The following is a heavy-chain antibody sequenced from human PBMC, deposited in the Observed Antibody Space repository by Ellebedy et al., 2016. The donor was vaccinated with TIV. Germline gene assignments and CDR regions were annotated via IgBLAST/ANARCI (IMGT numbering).Heavy chain of an antibody. Sequence: MPSETLSLTCTVSGISIGRYFWNWIRQSPEKGLEWVGYIYYSGTTTYSPSLKSRVTMSVDTSKNQFSLRLTPATAADTAVYYCARRLHYGDWYFDLWGRGTLVTVSS. CDR2: IYYSGTT. V-gene: IGHV4-59*01. CDR1: GISIGRYF. CDR3: ARRLHYGDWYFDL. J-gene: IGHJ2*01. D-gene: IGHD4-17*01.